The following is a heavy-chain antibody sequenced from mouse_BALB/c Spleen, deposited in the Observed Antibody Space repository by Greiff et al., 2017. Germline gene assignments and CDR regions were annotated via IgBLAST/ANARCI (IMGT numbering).Heavy chain of an antibody. J-gene: IGHJ3*01. D-gene: IGHD2-14*01. Sequence: DVMLVESGGGLVQPGGSRKLSCAASGFTFSSFGMHWVRQAPEKGLEWVAYISSGSSTIYYADTVKGRFTISRDNPKNTLFLQMTSLRSEDTAMYYCARSDYRYSLFAYWGQGTLVTVSA. CDR3: ARSDYRYSLFAY. CDR1: GFTFSSFG. CDR2: ISSGSSTI. V-gene: IGHV5-17*02.